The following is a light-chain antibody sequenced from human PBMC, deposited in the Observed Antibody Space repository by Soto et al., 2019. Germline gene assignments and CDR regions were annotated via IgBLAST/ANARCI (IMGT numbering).Light chain of an antibody. CDR1: SSDVGGYNY. Sequence: QSALTQPASVSGSPGQSITISCTGTSSDVGGYNYVSWYQQHPGKAPKLMIYDVNNRPSGVSSRFSGSKSGNTASLTISGLQAEYEADYYCSSYTRSATYVFATGTKLTVL. CDR3: SSYTRSATYV. CDR2: DVN. J-gene: IGLJ1*01. V-gene: IGLV2-14*03.